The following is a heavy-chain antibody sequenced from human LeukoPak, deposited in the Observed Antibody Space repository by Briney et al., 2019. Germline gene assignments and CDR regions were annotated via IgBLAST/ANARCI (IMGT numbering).Heavy chain of an antibody. Sequence: ASVNVSCKAFGYTFTGYYIHWVRQAPGQGLEWMGWINPNSGGTNSAQKFQGRVTMTRDTSNSTAYMELSRLRSDDTAMYYCARIYSSGWYVGYWGQGNLVTVSS. CDR2: INPNSGGT. D-gene: IGHD6-19*01. J-gene: IGHJ4*02. CDR3: ARIYSSGWYVGY. CDR1: GYTFTGYY. V-gene: IGHV1-2*02.